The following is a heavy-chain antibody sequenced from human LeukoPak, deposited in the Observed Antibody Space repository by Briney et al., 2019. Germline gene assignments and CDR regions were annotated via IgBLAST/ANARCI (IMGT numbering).Heavy chain of an antibody. CDR2: ISGSGDNT. CDR1: GFTFSSYA. CDR3: ARSMSSSLNPIDY. V-gene: IGHV3-23*01. Sequence: PGGSLRLSCAASGFTFSSYAMSWVRQAPGKGLEWVSGISGSGDNTYYADSVKGRFTISRDNSKNTLYLQMNSLTVEDTAVYYCARSMSSSLNPIDYWGQGTLVTVSS. D-gene: IGHD6-13*01. J-gene: IGHJ4*02.